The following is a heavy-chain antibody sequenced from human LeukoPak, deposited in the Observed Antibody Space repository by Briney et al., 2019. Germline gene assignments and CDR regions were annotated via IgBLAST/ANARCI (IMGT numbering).Heavy chain of an antibody. CDR2: INPNSGGT. J-gene: IGHJ4*02. CDR3: ARDLSTVVTRDFGY. Sequence: ASVKVSCKASGYTFTGYYMHWVRQAPGQGLEWMGWINPNSGGTNYAQKFQGRVTMTRDTSISTAYMELSRLRSDDTAVYYCARDLSTVVTRDFGYWGQGTLVTVSS. D-gene: IGHD4-23*01. CDR1: GYTFTGYY. V-gene: IGHV1-2*02.